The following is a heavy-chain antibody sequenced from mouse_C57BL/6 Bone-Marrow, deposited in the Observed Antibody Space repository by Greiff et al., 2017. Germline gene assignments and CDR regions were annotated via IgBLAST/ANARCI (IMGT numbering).Heavy chain of an antibody. V-gene: IGHV1-59*01. CDR1: GYTFTSYW. CDR2: IDPSDSYT. Sequence: QVQLQQPGAELVRPGTSVKLSCKASGYTFTSYWMHWVKQRPGQGLEWIGVIDPSDSYTNYNQKFKGKATLTVDTSSSTAYMQLSSLTSEDSAVXYCARLRAFDYYGSSCDDWGQGTTLTVSS. D-gene: IGHD1-1*01. J-gene: IGHJ2*01. CDR3: ARLRAFDYYGSSCDD.